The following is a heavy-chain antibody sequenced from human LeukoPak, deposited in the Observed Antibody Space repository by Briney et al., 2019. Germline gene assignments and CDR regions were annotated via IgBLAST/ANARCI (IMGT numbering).Heavy chain of an antibody. V-gene: IGHV3-74*01. Sequence: GGSLRLSRAASGFTFSSYWMHWVRQAPGKGLEWVSRIKSDETSTTYAGSVKGRFTISRDNAKNTLYLQMNSLRAEDAAVYYCARATGATYNFDYWGQGTPVTVSS. CDR1: GFTFSSYW. CDR2: IKSDETST. D-gene: IGHD1-1*01. J-gene: IGHJ4*02. CDR3: ARATGATYNFDY.